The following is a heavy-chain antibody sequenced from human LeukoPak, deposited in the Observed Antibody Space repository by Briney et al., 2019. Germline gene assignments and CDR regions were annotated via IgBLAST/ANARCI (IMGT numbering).Heavy chain of an antibody. CDR1: GGSISSSNSY. Sequence: SETLSLTSTVSGGSISSSNSYWGWIRQPPGKGLEWIGSIHYSGSTYYNPSLKGRVTISVDTSKNQFFLKLSSVTAADTAVYYCARLYYYDSSGYVDYWGQGTLVAVSS. CDR3: ARLYYYDSSGYVDY. V-gene: IGHV4-39*01. J-gene: IGHJ4*02. CDR2: IHYSGST. D-gene: IGHD3-22*01.